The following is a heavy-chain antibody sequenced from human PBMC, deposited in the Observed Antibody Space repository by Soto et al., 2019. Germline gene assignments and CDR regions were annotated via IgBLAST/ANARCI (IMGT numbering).Heavy chain of an antibody. V-gene: IGHV1-18*01. CDR2: ISAYNGNT. J-gene: IGHJ3*02. Sequence: GASGKVSCKASGYTFTSYGISWVRQAPGQGLEWMGWISAYNGNTNYAQKTKGRVTMTTDTSTSTAYMELRSLRSDDTAVYYCARGTFIAAMADDFDIWGQGKMVTV. CDR3: ARGTFIAAMADDFDI. D-gene: IGHD6-13*01. CDR1: GYTFTSYG.